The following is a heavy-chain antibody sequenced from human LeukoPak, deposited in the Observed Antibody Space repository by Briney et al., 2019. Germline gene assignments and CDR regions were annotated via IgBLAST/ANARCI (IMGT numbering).Heavy chain of an antibody. CDR3: ARETYCSSTSCADYYYYYMDV. CDR1: GYTFTSYY. Sequence: ASVKVSCKASGYTFTSYYMHWVRQAPGQGLEWMGIINPSGGSTSYAQKFQGRVTMTRDMSTSTVYMELSSLRSEDTAVYYCARETYCSSTSCADYYYYYMDVWGKGTTVTVS. D-gene: IGHD2-2*01. V-gene: IGHV1-46*01. J-gene: IGHJ6*03. CDR2: INPSGGST.